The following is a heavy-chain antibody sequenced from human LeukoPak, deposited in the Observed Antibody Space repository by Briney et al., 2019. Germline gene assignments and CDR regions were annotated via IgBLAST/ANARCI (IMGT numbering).Heavy chain of an antibody. CDR1: GGSISSYY. CDR3: GRGYDFWSRIIGWFDP. CDR2: IYYSGST. J-gene: IGHJ5*02. Sequence: SEALSLTCTVSGGSISSYYWSWVRQPPGKGLEWIGNIYYSGSTNYNLSLKSRVTITVDKSKNHFSLKLSCVTAADTAVYYCGRGYDFWSRIIGWFDPWGQGTLVTVSS. D-gene: IGHD3-3*01. V-gene: IGHV4-59*01.